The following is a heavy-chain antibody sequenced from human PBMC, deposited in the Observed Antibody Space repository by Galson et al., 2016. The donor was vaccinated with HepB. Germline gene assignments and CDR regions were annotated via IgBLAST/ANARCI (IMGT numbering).Heavy chain of an antibody. J-gene: IGHJ4*02. D-gene: IGHD3-9*01. Sequence: SVKVSCKASGFSLTSYAIQWVRQAPGQRLEWMGWMSADNGNAKYSDNFQDRVTFTRDTSANTAYMELSSLRSEDTAVYFCARDGGYDILCGFGYWGQGTLVTVSS. CDR3: ARDGGYDILCGFGY. V-gene: IGHV1-3*01. CDR2: MSADNGNA. CDR1: GFSLTSYA.